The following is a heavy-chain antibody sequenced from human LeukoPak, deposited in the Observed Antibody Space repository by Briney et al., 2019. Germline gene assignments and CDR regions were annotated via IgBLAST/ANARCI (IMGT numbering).Heavy chain of an antibody. CDR1: GGSISSYY. J-gene: IGHJ4*02. CDR2: IYYSGST. D-gene: IGHD3-16*02. V-gene: IGHV4-59*01. CDR3: ARGGSYDYVWGSYRPPYFDY. Sequence: SETLSLTCTVSGGSISSYYWSWIRQPPGKGLEWIGYIYYSGSTNYNPSLKSRVTISVDTSKNQFSLKLSSVTAADTAVYYCARGGSYDYVWGSYRPPYFDYWGQGTLVTVSS.